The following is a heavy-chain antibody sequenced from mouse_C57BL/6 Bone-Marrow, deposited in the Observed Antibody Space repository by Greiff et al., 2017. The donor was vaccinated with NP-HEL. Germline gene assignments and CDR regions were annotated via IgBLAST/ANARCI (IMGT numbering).Heavy chain of an antibody. CDR1: GYSITSGYY. CDR3: ARGTGTRGFDY. J-gene: IGHJ2*01. V-gene: IGHV3-6*01. D-gene: IGHD4-1*01. CDR2: ISYDGSN. Sequence: EVQLQESGPGLVKPSQSLSLTCSVTGYSITSGYYWNWIRQFPGNKLEWMGYISYDGSNNYNPSLKNRISITRDTSKNQFFLKLNSVTTEGTATYYCARGTGTRGFDYWGQGTTLTVSS.